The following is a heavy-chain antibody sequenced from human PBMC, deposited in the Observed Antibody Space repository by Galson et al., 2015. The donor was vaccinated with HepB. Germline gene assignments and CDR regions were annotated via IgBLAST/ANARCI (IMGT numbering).Heavy chain of an antibody. V-gene: IGHV3-7*01. CDR1: GFTFSNSW. CDR3: GRAMSD. J-gene: IGHJ4*02. CDR2: IGQDGSEK. Sequence: SLRLSCAASGFTFSNSWMHWVRQAPGKGLEWVANIGQDGSEKYYVDSVKGRFTISRDNAKTSLYLQMNSLRVEDTAVYYCGRAMSDWGQGTLVTVFS.